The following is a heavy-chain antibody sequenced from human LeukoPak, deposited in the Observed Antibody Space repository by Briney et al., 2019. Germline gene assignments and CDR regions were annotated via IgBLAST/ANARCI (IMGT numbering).Heavy chain of an antibody. Sequence: GGSLRLSCTVSGFTFSKYSMNWVRQAPGKGLEWVSHISTSSSTIYYADSVKGRFTISRDNAKNSLYLQMNSLRAEGTAVYYCARRGDSPMVGDYWGQGTLVTVSS. CDR2: ISTSSSTI. CDR1: GFTFSKYS. V-gene: IGHV3-48*01. D-gene: IGHD5-18*01. CDR3: ARRGDSPMVGDY. J-gene: IGHJ4*02.